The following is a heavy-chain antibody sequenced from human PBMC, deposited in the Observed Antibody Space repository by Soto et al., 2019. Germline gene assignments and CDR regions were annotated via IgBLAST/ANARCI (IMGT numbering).Heavy chain of an antibody. D-gene: IGHD3-10*01. Sequence: EVQLLESGGGLVQPGGSLRLSCAASGFTFNNYAMTWVRQAPGKGLEWVSAISGGGDTTSYAESVKGRFTVSRDGSKNTPYLQMSSLRAEDTALYYCAKGRGGSGSLTPRVDFCGQGTLVTVSS. CDR3: AKGRGGSGSLTPRVDF. CDR2: ISGGGDTT. V-gene: IGHV3-23*01. CDR1: GFTFNNYA. J-gene: IGHJ4*02.